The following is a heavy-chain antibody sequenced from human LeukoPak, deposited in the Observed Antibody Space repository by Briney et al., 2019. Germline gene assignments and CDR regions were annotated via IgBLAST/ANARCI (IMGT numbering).Heavy chain of an antibody. V-gene: IGHV4-34*01. CDR2: INHSGSS. CDR1: GGSFSGYY. J-gene: IGHJ3*02. D-gene: IGHD2-15*01. Sequence: SETLSLTCAVYGGSFSGYYWSWIRQPPGKGLEWIGEINHSGSSNYNPSLKSRVTISVDTSKNQFSLRLSSVTAADTAVYYCARTYSRGSSKGYCSGGSCPRRGAFDIWGQGTMVTVSS. CDR3: ARTYSRGSSKGYCSGGSCPRRGAFDI.